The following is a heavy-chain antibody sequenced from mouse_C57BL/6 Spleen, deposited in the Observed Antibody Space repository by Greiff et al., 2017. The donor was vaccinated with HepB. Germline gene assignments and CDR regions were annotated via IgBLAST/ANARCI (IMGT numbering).Heavy chain of an antibody. CDR1: GYTFTSYW. V-gene: IGHV1-59*01. CDR2: IDPSDSYT. CDR3: ARNPIYYGYPVAY. Sequence: QVHVKQPGAELVRPGTSVKLSCKASGYTFTSYWMHWVKQRPGQGLEWIGVIDPSDSYTNYNQKFKGKATLTVDTSSSTAYMQLSSLTSEDSAVYYCARNPIYYGYPVAYWGQGTLVTVSA. D-gene: IGHD2-2*01. J-gene: IGHJ3*01.